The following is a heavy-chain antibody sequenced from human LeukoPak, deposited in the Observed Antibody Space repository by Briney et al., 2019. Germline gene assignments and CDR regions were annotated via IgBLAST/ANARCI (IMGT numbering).Heavy chain of an antibody. V-gene: IGHV4-59*01. CDR2: IHYSGST. D-gene: IGHD2-15*01. CDR3: ATHPPRFCSGGTCSDY. CDR1: GGSISNFY. J-gene: IGHJ4*02. Sequence: SETLSLTCTVSGGSISNFYWSWIRQSPGKGPGWIGYIHYSGSTNYNPSLKSRVTISVDTSKNQFSPKLSSVTAADTAVYYCATHPPRFCSGGTCSDYWGQGTLVTVSS.